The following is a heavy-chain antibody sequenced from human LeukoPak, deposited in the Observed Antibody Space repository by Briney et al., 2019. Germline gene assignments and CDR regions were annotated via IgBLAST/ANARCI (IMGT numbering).Heavy chain of an antibody. CDR3: ARAGGDEVMDY. CDR2: IYCSRST. J-gene: IGHJ4*02. V-gene: IGHV4-39*07. D-gene: IGHD4-17*01. CDR1: GGSISSSSYY. Sequence: SETLSLTCTVYGGSISSSSYYWDWIRQPPGKGLEWIGSIYCSRSTYYNPSLKSRVTISVDTSKNQFSLKLSSVTAADTAVYYCARAGGDEVMDYWGQGTLVTVSS.